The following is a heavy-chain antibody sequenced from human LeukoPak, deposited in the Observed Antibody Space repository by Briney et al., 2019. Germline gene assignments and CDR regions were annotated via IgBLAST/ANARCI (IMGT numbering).Heavy chain of an antibody. D-gene: IGHD3-22*01. CDR3: ASCDSSGYYYFF. CDR1: GGSISSSSYY. V-gene: IGHV4-39*07. CDR2: IYHSGST. J-gene: IGHJ4*02. Sequence: SETLSLTCTVSGGSISSSSYYWGWIRQPPGKGLEWIGSIYHSGSTYYNPSLKSRVTISVDTSKNQFSLKLSSVTAADTAVYYCASCDSSGYYYFFWGQGTLVTVSS.